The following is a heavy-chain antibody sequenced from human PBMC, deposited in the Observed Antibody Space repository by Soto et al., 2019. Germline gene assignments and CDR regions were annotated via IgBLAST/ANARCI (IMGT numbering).Heavy chain of an antibody. D-gene: IGHD5-12*01. CDR1: GFTFDDYA. Sequence: GGSLRLSCAASGFTFDDYAMHWVRQAPGKGLEWVSGISWNSGSIGYADSVKGRFTISRDNAKNSLYLQMNSLRAEDTALYYCARERWLRNAFDIWGQGTMVTVSS. CDR3: ARERWLRNAFDI. V-gene: IGHV3-9*01. J-gene: IGHJ3*02. CDR2: ISWNSGSI.